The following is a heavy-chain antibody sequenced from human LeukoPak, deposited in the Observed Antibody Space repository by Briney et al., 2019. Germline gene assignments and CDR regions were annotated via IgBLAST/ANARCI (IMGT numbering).Heavy chain of an antibody. D-gene: IGHD3-9*01. V-gene: IGHV3-23*01. CDR1: GFTFTNYA. CDR3: AKWGDYDILTGYYVPDY. CDR2: ITGSDGSS. J-gene: IGHJ4*02. Sequence: GTSLRLSCVASGFTFTNYAMSWVRQAPGKGLEWVSAITGSDGSSYYADSVKGRFTISRDNSKNTLYLQVNSLRAEDTAVYYCAKWGDYDILTGYYVPDYWGQGALVTVSS.